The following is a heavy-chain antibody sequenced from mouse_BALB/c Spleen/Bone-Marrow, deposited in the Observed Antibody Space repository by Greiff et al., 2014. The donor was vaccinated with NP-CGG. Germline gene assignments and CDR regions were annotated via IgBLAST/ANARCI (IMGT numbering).Heavy chain of an antibody. V-gene: IGHV14-3*02. CDR2: IDPANGDT. J-gene: IGHJ1*01. D-gene: IGHD1-1*01. CDR3: TKPSFYYGSSYWYFDV. Sequence: VQLQQPGAELVKPGASVKLSCTASGFNIKDTFMHWAKQRPEQGLEWIGRIDPANGDTKYDPKFQGKATITADTSSNTAYLQLSSLTSADTAVYYCTKPSFYYGSSYWYFDVWGAGTTVTVSS. CDR1: GFNIKDTF.